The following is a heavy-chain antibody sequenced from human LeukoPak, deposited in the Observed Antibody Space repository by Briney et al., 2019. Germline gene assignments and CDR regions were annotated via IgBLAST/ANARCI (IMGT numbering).Heavy chain of an antibody. V-gene: IGHV5-51*01. CDR1: GYSFPSSW. D-gene: IGHD2-15*01. J-gene: IGHJ3*02. Sequence: RGESLKISCKGSGYSFPSSWIGWVRQMPGKGLEWMGIIYPGDSDTRYSPSFEGQVTISADKSVSTAYLQWTSLKASDTAMYYCAKLGYCSRGTCHSFDIWGQGIMVTVSS. CDR3: AKLGYCSRGTCHSFDI. CDR2: IYPGDSDT.